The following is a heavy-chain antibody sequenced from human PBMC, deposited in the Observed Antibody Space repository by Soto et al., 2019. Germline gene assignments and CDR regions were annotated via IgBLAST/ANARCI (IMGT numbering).Heavy chain of an antibody. CDR3: ARDGYYYDSSGYHAEYSQH. Sequence: GGSLRLSCAASGFTFSSYSMNWVRQAPGKGLEWVSSISSSSSYIYYADSVKGRFTISRDNAKNSLYLQMNSLRAEDTAVYYCARDGYYYDSSGYHAEYSQHWGHGTLVTVS. J-gene: IGHJ1*01. CDR1: GFTFSSYS. V-gene: IGHV3-21*01. CDR2: ISSSSSYI. D-gene: IGHD3-22*01.